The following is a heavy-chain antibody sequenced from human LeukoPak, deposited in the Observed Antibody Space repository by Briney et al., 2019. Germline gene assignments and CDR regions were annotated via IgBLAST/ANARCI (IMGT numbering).Heavy chain of an antibody. V-gene: IGHV4-39*01. CDR3: AKTVWSRLAAGLDS. CDR2: IYYRGST. D-gene: IGHD2-21*02. J-gene: IGHJ4*02. Sequence: SETLSLTCSVSGGSISGSSYYWGWIRQPPGKGLEWIGNIYYRGSTYYNPSLKSRVIMSIDTPKNQFSLKVNSVTATDTAVYYCAKTVWSRLAAGLDSWGQGTLVTVSS. CDR1: GGSISGSSYY.